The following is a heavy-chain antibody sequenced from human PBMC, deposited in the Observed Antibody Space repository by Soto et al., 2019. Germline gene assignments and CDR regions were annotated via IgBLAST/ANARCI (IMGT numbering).Heavy chain of an antibody. V-gene: IGHV3-23*01. D-gene: IGHD3-22*01. CDR1: GFNFKNYG. Sequence: PGGSLRLSCATSGFNFKNYGMSWVRLAPGQGLEWVSAISGSGSETYYADSVKGRFTITRDNSKETLFLQMSSLRAEDTAVYYCARGSSVYDSSGYAFDYWGQGSLVTVSS. CDR2: ISGSGSET. CDR3: ARGSSVYDSSGYAFDY. J-gene: IGHJ4*02.